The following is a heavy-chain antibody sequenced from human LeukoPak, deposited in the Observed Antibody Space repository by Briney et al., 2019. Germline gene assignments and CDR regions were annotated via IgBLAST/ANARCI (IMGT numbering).Heavy chain of an antibody. CDR3: ARGGTTVTLWYFDY. CDR2: IYYSGST. Sequence: PSETLSLTCTVSGGSISSYYWSWIRQPPGKGLEWIGYIYYSGSTNYNPSLKSRVTISVDRSKNQFSLKLSSVTAADTAVYYCARGGTTVTLWYFDYWGQGTLVTVSS. J-gene: IGHJ4*02. D-gene: IGHD4-17*01. V-gene: IGHV4-59*12. CDR1: GGSISSYY.